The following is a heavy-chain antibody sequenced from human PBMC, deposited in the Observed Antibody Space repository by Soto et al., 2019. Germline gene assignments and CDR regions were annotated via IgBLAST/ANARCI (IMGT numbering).Heavy chain of an antibody. CDR2: INAGNGNT. CDR1: GYTFTSYA. Sequence: QVQLVQSGAEVKKPGASVKVSCKASGYTFTSYAMHWVRQAPGQRLEWMGWINAGNGNTKYSQKFQGRVTITRDTSASTAYMELSSLRSEDTAVYHCATGIAVAGPPLPLHYWGQGTLVTVSS. D-gene: IGHD6-19*01. CDR3: ATGIAVAGPPLPLHY. V-gene: IGHV1-3*01. J-gene: IGHJ4*02.